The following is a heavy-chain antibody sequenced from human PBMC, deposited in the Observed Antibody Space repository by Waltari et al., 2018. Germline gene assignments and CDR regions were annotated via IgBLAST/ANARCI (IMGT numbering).Heavy chain of an antibody. D-gene: IGHD3-22*01. Sequence: EVQLVESGGGLIQPGGSLRLSCAASGFTVRSNYMSWVRQAPGTGLEWVSVIYSGGSTYYADSVKGRFTISRDNSKNTLYLQMNSLRAEDTAVYYCAREGYYYDSSGYRVGDAFDIWGQGTMVTVSS. J-gene: IGHJ3*02. V-gene: IGHV3-53*01. CDR1: GFTVRSNY. CDR2: IYSGGST. CDR3: AREGYYYDSSGYRVGDAFDI.